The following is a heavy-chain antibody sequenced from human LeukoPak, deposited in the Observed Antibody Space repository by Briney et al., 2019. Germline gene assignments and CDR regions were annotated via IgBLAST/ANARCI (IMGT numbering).Heavy chain of an antibody. CDR3: ARNRRLGGKNYSGGSCRTYYYYGMDV. CDR1: GGSFSGYY. V-gene: IGHV4-34*01. J-gene: IGHJ6*02. Sequence: KPSETLSLTCAVYGGSFSGYYWSWIRQPPEKGLEWIGEINHSGSTNYNPSLKSRVTISVDTSKNQFSLKLSSVTAADTAVYYCARNRRLGGKNYSGGSCRTYYYYGMDVWGQGTTVTVSS. D-gene: IGHD2-15*01. CDR2: INHSGST.